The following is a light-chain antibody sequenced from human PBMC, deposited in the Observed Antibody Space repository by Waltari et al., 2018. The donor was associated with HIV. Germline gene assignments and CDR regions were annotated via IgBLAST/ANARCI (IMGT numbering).Light chain of an antibody. J-gene: IGLJ3*02. CDR1: SSNIGNNY. CDR2: DNN. V-gene: IGLV1-51*01. Sequence: QSVLTQPPSVSAAPGQKVTISCSGISSNIGNNYVSWYQHLPGTTPKLLIYDNNKRPAVIPYRFSGAKSGPSATLGITGLQTGDEADDYCGTWDSSLSVNWVFGGGTKLTVL. CDR3: GTWDSSLSVNWV.